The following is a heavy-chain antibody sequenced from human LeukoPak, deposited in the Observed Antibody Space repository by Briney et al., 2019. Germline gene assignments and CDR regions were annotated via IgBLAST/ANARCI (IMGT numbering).Heavy chain of an antibody. Sequence: GGSLRLSCAVSGITLSNYGMSWVRQAPGKGLEWVAGISDSGGSTNYADSVKGRFTISRDNPKNTLYLQMSSLRAEDTAVYFCARRGVVIRVILVGFHKEAFYFDSWGQGALVTVSS. CDR3: ARRGVVIRVILVGFHKEAFYFDS. CDR2: ISDSGGST. J-gene: IGHJ4*02. D-gene: IGHD3-22*01. V-gene: IGHV3-23*01. CDR1: GITLSNYG.